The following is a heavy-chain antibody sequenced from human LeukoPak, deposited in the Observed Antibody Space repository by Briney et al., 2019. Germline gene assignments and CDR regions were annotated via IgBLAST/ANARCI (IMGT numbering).Heavy chain of an antibody. CDR2: INPNSGGT. V-gene: IGHV1-2*02. CDR1: GYTFTDYY. CDR3: TRDHCTSTNCYEGYYYGMDV. D-gene: IGHD2-2*01. Sequence: ASVKVSCKASGYTFTDYYMHWVRQAPGQGLEWMGWINPNSGGTDTAQKFQGRVTMTRDTSISTAYMELSRLRSDDTAVYYCTRDHCTSTNCYEGYYYGMDVWGQGTTVTVSS. J-gene: IGHJ6*02.